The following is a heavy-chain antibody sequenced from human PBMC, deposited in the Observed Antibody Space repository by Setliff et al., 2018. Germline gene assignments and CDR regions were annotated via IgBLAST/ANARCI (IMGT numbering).Heavy chain of an antibody. CDR1: GGSISSSSYY. D-gene: IGHD3-22*01. CDR3: ARRRRDDSSGYYYVGWFDP. J-gene: IGHJ5*02. V-gene: IGHV4-39*01. Sequence: PSETLSLTCTVSGGSISSSSYYWGWIRQPPGKGLEWIGSIYYSGSTYHNPSLKSRVTITVDTSKNQFSLKLSSVTAADTAVYYCARRRRDDSSGYYYVGWFDPWGQGTLVTVSS. CDR2: IYYSGST.